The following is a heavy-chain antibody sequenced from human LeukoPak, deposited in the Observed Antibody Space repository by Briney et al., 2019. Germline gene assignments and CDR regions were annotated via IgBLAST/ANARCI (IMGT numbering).Heavy chain of an antibody. J-gene: IGHJ4*02. D-gene: IGHD3-16*01. CDR3: AKALGGYHFDY. CDR2: ISGSGGNT. Sequence: GGSLRLSCAASGFTFSSYGMSWVRQAPGKGLEWVSSISGSGGNTYYADSVKGRFTISRDNSKNTLFLHTNSLRAEDTAVYYCAKALGGYHFDYWGQGTLVTVSS. V-gene: IGHV3-23*01. CDR1: GFTFSSYG.